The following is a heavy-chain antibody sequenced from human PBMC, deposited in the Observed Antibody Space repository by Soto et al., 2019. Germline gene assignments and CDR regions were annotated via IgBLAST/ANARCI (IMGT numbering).Heavy chain of an antibody. CDR3: ARDLERRNDYHAMDV. CDR2: ISYDGINK. J-gene: IGHJ6*02. D-gene: IGHD1-1*01. Sequence: QVQLVESGGGVVQPGRSLRLSCAASGFTFSSYNMHWVRQAPGKGLGWMVVISYDGINKYYADSVKGRFTISRDNSKDTLYLQMNSLRAEDTAVYYCARDLERRNDYHAMDVWGHGTTVTVSS. V-gene: IGHV3-30-3*01. CDR1: GFTFSSYN.